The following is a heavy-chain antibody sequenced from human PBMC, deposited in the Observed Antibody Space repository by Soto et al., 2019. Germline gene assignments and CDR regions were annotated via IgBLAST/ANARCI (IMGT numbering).Heavy chain of an antibody. CDR3: ASADTAMGDDYYYGMYV. CDR2: VSAYNGNT. CDR1: GYTFTRYG. J-gene: IGHJ6*02. Sequence: QVQLVQSGAAVKKPGASVKVSCKASGYTFTRYGISWVRQAPGQGLEWMAWVSAYNGNTNYAQKPQGRVTMNTDTSTSTAYTELRSGRSDDTAVYYCASADTAMGDDYYYGMYVWGQGTTVTVS. D-gene: IGHD5-18*01. V-gene: IGHV1-18*01.